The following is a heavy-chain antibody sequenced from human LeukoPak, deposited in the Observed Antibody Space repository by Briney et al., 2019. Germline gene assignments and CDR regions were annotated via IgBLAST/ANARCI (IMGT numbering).Heavy chain of an antibody. J-gene: IGHJ6*02. CDR2: IYPGDSDT. D-gene: IGHD5-18*01. Sequence: GESLKISCKGSGYSFTSYWIGWVRQMPGKGLEWMGIIYPGDSDTRYSPSFQGQVTISADKSISTAYLQWSSLKASDTAMYYCASSDTAMVRYYGMDVWGQGTTVTVSS. V-gene: IGHV5-51*01. CDR3: ASSDTAMVRYYGMDV. CDR1: GYSFTSYW.